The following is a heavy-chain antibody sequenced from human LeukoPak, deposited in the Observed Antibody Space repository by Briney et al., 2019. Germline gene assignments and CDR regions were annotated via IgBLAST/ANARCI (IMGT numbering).Heavy chain of an antibody. Sequence: GGSLRLSCAASGYTFSSDGMSWVRQAPGKGVEWGSDIISSGSTTYYAYSVNARFTISLDNSKNTLYLQMNSLRAEDTAVYYCAKNRIESSSWYQPVGDHWGQGTLVTVSS. D-gene: IGHD6-13*01. CDR1: GYTFSSDG. CDR3: AKNRIESSSWYQPVGDH. V-gene: IGHV3-23*01. J-gene: IGHJ4*02. CDR2: IISSGSTT.